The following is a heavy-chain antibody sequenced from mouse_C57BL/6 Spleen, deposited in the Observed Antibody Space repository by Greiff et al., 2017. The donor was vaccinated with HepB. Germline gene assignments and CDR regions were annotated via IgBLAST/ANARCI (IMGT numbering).Heavy chain of an antibody. CDR2: IDPSDSYT. CDR1: GYTFTSYW. CDR3: AREGSYLFAY. V-gene: IGHV1-69*01. J-gene: IGHJ3*01. D-gene: IGHD1-1*02. Sequence: QVQLQQPGAELVMPGASVKLSCKASGYTFTSYWMHWVKQRPGQGLEWIGEIDPSDSYTNYNQKFKGKSTLTVDKSSSTAYMQLSSLTSEDSAVYYCAREGSYLFAYWGQGTLVTVSA.